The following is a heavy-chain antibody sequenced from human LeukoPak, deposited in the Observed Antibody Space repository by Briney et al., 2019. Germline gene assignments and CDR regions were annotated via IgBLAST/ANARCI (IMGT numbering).Heavy chain of an antibody. CDR3: ARVSGAYCSSTSCYYYYGMDV. J-gene: IGHJ6*02. CDR2: ISSNGGST. D-gene: IGHD2-2*01. Sequence: GGSLRLSCAASGFTFSSYAMHWVRQAPGKGLEYVSAISSNGGSTYYANSVKGRFTISRDNSKNTLYLQMGSLRAEDMAVYYCARVSGAYCSSTSCYYYYGMDVWGQGTTVTVSS. V-gene: IGHV3-64*01. CDR1: GFTFSSYA.